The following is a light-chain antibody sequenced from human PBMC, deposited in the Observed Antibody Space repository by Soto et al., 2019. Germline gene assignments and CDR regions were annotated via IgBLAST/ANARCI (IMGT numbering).Light chain of an antibody. CDR1: SANIGSNY. J-gene: IGLJ2*01. CDR3: GAWDGSPSVVL. V-gene: IGLV1-51*01. CDR2: DSD. Sequence: QSVLTQPPSVSAAPGQKVTISCSGSSANIGSNYVSWYQHLPGTAPKLVIYDSDRRPSEIPDRFSGSKSGTSATLDITGLQTGDEADYYCGAWDGSPSVVLFGGGTQLTVL.